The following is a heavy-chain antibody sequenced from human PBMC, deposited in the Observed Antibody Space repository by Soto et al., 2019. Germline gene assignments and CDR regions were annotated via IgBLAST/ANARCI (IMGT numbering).Heavy chain of an antibody. CDR1: GYTFTDYE. V-gene: IGHV1-8*01. CDR2: MNPSSGYT. CDR3: ARFVRHQLPTIDY. Sequence: QVQLVQSGAEVKKPGASVRVSCKASGYTFTDYEINWVRLATGQGLEWMGWMNPSSGYTGYAQKFQGRVTMTWDTSISTAYMELSSLTSADTAVYYCARFVRHQLPTIDYWGQGALVTVSS. D-gene: IGHD1-26*01. J-gene: IGHJ4*02.